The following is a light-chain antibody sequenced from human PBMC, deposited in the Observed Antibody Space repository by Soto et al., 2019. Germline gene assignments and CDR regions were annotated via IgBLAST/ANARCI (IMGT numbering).Light chain of an antibody. V-gene: IGKV3-20*01. CDR2: GAL. CDR3: QHYGSSPYT. CDR1: QSVSSIY. Sequence: EIVLTQSPGTLSSSPGERATLSCRASQSVSSIYLAWYQQKPGQAPRLLIYGALSRATGIPDRFSGSGSGTDYTLTISRLEPEDFAVYYCQHYGSSPYTFGQGTKVDIK. J-gene: IGKJ2*01.